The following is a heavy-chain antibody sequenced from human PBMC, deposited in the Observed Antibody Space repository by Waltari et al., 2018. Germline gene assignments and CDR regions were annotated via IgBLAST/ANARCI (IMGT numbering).Heavy chain of an antibody. CDR2: IKEDGSAK. J-gene: IGHJ4*02. CDR3: AKDNVRRWDY. V-gene: IGHV3-7*04. Sequence: EVQLVESVGGLVQPGGSLRLSCAASGFLFSNYWMSWVRQAPGKGLEWVDDIKEDGSAKYYVDSVKGRFTISRDNAKNSLYLQMNSLRAEDTAVYYCAKDNVRRWDYWGQGTLVTVSS. CDR1: GFLFSNYW. D-gene: IGHD2-15*01.